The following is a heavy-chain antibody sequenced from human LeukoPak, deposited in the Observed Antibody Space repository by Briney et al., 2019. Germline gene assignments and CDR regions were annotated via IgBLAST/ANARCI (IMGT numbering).Heavy chain of an antibody. CDR1: GFTFSSYW. D-gene: IGHD3-22*01. V-gene: IGHV3-7*05. Sequence: GGSLRLSCAASGFTFSSYWMSWVREAPGKGLEWVANIKQDGSEKYYVDSVKGRFTISRDNAKNSLYLQMNSLRAEDTAVYYCARDFIVSYYDSSGFGYWGQGTLVTVSS. CDR3: ARDFIVSYYDSSGFGY. CDR2: IKQDGSEK. J-gene: IGHJ4*02.